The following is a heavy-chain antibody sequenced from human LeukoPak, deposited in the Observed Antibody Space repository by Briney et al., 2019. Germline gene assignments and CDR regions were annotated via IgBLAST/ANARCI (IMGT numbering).Heavy chain of an antibody. J-gene: IGHJ4*02. V-gene: IGHV1-8*01. Sequence: ASVTVSCKASGYTFTSYDNNRVRLAHAHGNEWMGWLNTNSGNTGYAQKYQGRVIMTGNTSISTSYMELSSLRAEDAAVYYGARGHGAAPSDYWGQGTLVTVSS. D-gene: IGHD6-6*01. CDR2: LNTNSGNT. CDR3: ARGHGAAPSDY. CDR1: GYTFTSYD.